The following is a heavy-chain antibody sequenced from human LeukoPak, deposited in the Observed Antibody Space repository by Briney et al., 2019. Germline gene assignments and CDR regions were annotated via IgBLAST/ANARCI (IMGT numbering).Heavy chain of an antibody. CDR1: GYTFSDYY. J-gene: IGHJ3*02. Sequence: ASVKVSCKASGYTFSDYYMHWVRQAPGQGLEWMGRINPNTGTTNYAQKFQGRVTMTRDTSINTAYMELSSLRSDDTAVYYCARVSSSGGYYSSDTFNIWGQGTMVTVSS. V-gene: IGHV1-2*06. CDR3: ARVSSSGGYYSSDTFNI. CDR2: INPNTGTT. D-gene: IGHD3-22*01.